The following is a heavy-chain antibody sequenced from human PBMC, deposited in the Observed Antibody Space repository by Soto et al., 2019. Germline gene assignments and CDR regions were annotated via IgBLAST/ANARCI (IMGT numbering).Heavy chain of an antibody. Sequence: GGSLRLSCAASGFNLGSYWMHWVRQAPGKGLVWVSRINDYGTTINYAESVEGSFTISRDDAKSEVYLQMNNLRAKDTAVYYCARGGLEPFDYWGQGALVTVSS. V-gene: IGHV3-74*01. CDR1: GFNLGSYW. J-gene: IGHJ4*02. D-gene: IGHD1-1*01. CDR2: INDYGTTI. CDR3: ARGGLEPFDY.